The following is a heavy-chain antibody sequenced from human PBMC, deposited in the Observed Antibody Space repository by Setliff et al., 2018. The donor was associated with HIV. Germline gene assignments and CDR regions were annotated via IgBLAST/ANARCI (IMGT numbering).Heavy chain of an antibody. Sequence: SETLSLPGTVSGGSISSSSYYWGWVRQPPGKGLEWIGSIYYSGSTYYNPSLKSRVTISVDTSKNRFSLKVRSVTAADTAVYYCARRTEVGATVDYWGQGTLVTVSS. CDR2: IYYSGST. D-gene: IGHD1-26*01. CDR1: GGSISSSSYY. V-gene: IGHV4-39*01. J-gene: IGHJ4*02. CDR3: ARRTEVGATVDY.